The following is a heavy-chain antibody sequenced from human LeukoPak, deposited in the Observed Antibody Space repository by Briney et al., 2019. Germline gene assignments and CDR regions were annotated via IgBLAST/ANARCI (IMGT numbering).Heavy chain of an antibody. CDR3: AREHYDTLNSMDV. V-gene: IGHV3-23*01. CDR2: ISGSGGST. Sequence: PGGSLRLSCAASGFTFSNYGLSWVRQAPGKGLEWVSAISGSGGSTYYADSVKGRFTISRDNSKNTLYLQMNSLRAEDTAVYYCAREHYDTLNSMDVWGKGTTVTISS. J-gene: IGHJ6*03. CDR1: GFTFSNYG. D-gene: IGHD3-9*01.